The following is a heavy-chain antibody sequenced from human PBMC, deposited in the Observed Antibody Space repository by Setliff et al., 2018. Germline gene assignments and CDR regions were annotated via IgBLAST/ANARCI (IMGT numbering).Heavy chain of an antibody. CDR3: ATVDIVATITGGYYFDY. J-gene: IGHJ4*02. CDR2: FDPEDEET. Sequence: GASVKVSCKVSGYRLIEVSMHWVRQAPGKGLEWMGGFDPEDEETIYAQKFQGRVTMTEDTSTDTAYMELSSLRSEDTAVYYCATVDIVATITGGYYFDYWGQGTLVTVSS. V-gene: IGHV1-24*01. D-gene: IGHD5-12*01. CDR1: GYRLIEVS.